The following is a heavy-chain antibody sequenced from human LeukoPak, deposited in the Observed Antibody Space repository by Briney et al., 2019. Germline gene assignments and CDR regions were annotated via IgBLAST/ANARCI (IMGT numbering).Heavy chain of an antibody. CDR3: ARDSSSSYYYYYMDV. D-gene: IGHD6-6*01. V-gene: IGHV1-69*05. J-gene: IGHJ6*03. CDR1: GGTFSSYA. CDR2: IIPIFGTA. Sequence: SVKVSFKASGGTFSSYAISWVRQAPGQGLEWMGRIIPIFGTANYAQKFQGRVTTTTDDSTSTAYMELSSLRSEDTAVYYCARDSSSSYYYYYMDVWGKGTTVTVSS.